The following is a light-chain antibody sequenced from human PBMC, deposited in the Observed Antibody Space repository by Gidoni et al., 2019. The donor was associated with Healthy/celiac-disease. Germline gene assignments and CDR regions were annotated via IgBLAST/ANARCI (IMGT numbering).Light chain of an antibody. V-gene: IGLV1-51*01. J-gene: IGLJ2*01. CDR3: GTWDSSLSAVV. CDR1: SSNIGNNY. CDR2: DNN. Sequence: QSVLTQPPSVYAAPGQKVTISCSGSSSNIGNNYVSWYQQLPGTAPKLLIYDNNKLPSGIPDRFSGSKSGTSATLGITGLQTGDEADYYCGTWDSSLSAVVFGGGTKLTVL.